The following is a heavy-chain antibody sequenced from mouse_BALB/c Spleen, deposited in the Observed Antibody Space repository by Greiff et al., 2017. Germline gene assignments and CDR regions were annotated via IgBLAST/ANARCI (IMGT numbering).Heavy chain of an antibody. CDR2: IWAGGST. CDR3: ASDYYGSSYDYAMDY. Sequence: VQLVESGPGLVAPSQSLSITCTVSGFSLTSYGVHWVRQPPGKGLEWLGVIWAGGSTNYNSALMSRLSISKDNSKSQVFLKMNSLQTDDTAMYYCASDYYGSSYDYAMDYWGQGTSVTVSS. CDR1: GFSLTSYG. D-gene: IGHD1-1*01. J-gene: IGHJ4*01. V-gene: IGHV2-9*02.